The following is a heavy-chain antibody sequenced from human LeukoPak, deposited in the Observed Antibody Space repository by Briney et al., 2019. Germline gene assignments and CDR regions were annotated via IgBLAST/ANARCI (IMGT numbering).Heavy chain of an antibody. D-gene: IGHD3-10*01. Sequence: GGSLRLSCAASGFTFSSNYMSWVRQAPGKGREGVSVIYSGGSTYYADSVKGRFTISRDNSKNTLYLQMNSLRAEDTAVYYCASYGSGNWGYFDYWGQGTLVTVSS. CDR3: ASYGSGNWGYFDY. V-gene: IGHV3-53*01. CDR1: GFTFSSNY. CDR2: IYSGGST. J-gene: IGHJ4*02.